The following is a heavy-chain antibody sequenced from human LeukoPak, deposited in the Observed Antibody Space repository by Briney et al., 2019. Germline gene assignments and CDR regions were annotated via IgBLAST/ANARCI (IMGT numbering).Heavy chain of an antibody. V-gene: IGHV1-8*01. Sequence: ASVKVSCKASGYTFTSYDINWVRQATGQGLEWMGWMNPNSGNTGYAQKFQGRVTMTRNTSISTAYMELSSLRSEDTAVYYCARGYSGYDSPDYYYYYMDVWGKGTTVTVSS. CDR2: MNPNSGNT. J-gene: IGHJ6*03. CDR1: GYTFTSYD. D-gene: IGHD5-12*01. CDR3: ARGYSGYDSPDYYYYYMDV.